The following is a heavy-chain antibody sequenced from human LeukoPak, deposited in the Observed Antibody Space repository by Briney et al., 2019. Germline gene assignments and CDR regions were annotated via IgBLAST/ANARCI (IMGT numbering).Heavy chain of an antibody. Sequence: ASVKVSCEASGYTFTSYGINWVRQAPGQGLEWMGWISAYNGNTNYAQELQGRVTMTTDTSTTTAYMELRSLRSDDTAVYYCARPQEEDGYNYNWAFDYWGQGTLVTVSS. D-gene: IGHD5-24*01. CDR1: GYTFTSYG. J-gene: IGHJ4*02. CDR3: ARPQEEDGYNYNWAFDY. CDR2: ISAYNGNT. V-gene: IGHV1-18*01.